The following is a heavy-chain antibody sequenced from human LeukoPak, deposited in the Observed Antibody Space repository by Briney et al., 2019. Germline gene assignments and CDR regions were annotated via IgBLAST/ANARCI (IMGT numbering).Heavy chain of an antibody. J-gene: IGHJ3*02. Sequence: SETLSLTCAVYGGSFSGYYWSWIRQPPGKGLEWIGEINHSGSTNYNPSLKSRVTISVDTSKNQFSLELSSVTAADTAVYYCARGGIAAAGTAHDAFDIWGQGTMVTVSS. D-gene: IGHD6-13*01. CDR3: ARGGIAAAGTAHDAFDI. CDR1: GGSFSGYY. CDR2: INHSGST. V-gene: IGHV4-34*01.